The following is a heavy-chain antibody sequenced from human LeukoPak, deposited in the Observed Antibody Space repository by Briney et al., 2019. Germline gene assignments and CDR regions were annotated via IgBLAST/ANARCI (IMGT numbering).Heavy chain of an antibody. CDR3: ARQGAAGKYYYYYMDV. J-gene: IGHJ6*03. Sequence: GESLKTSCKGSGYRFTSYWIGWVRQMPGKGLGWMGIIYPGDSDTRYSPSFQGQVTILADKSINTAHLECSSLKASDTAIYYCARQGAAGKYYYYYMDVWGKGTTVTVSS. CDR1: GYRFTSYW. CDR2: IYPGDSDT. V-gene: IGHV5-51*01. D-gene: IGHD6-13*01.